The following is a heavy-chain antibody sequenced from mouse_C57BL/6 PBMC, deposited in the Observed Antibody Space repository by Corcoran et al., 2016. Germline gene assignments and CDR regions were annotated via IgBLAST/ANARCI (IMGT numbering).Heavy chain of an antibody. D-gene: IGHD2-4*01. V-gene: IGHV3-6*01. J-gene: IGHJ3*01. CDR3: ARDNDYDDAY. CDR2: ISYDGSN. Sequence: DVQLQESGPGLVKPSQSLSLTCSVTGYSITSGYYWNWIRQFPGNKLEWMGYISYDGSNNYNPSLKNRISITRDTSKNQFFLKLNSVTTEDTATYYCARDNDYDDAYGGQGTLVTVSA. CDR1: GYSITSGYY.